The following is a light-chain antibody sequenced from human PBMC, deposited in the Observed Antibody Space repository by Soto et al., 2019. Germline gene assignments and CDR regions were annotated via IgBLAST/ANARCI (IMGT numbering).Light chain of an antibody. V-gene: IGKV1-39*01. CDR2: TSG. CDR3: QQTYSTPYT. CDR1: QRITTY. Sequence: IHMTQSPSSLSASVGDRVTITCRASQRITTYLNWYQQKPGEAPKLLISTSGTLQRGVPSRFSGSWSWTDFTLTITSLQRADFATYFCQQTYSTPYTFGQGNQLEI. J-gene: IGKJ2*01.